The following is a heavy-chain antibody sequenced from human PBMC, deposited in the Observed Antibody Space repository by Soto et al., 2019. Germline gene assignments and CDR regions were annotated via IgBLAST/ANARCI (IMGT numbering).Heavy chain of an antibody. V-gene: IGHV4-31*03. CDR3: ARYRISGSWSKFDY. D-gene: IGHD6-13*01. Sequence: QVLLQESGPGLMKPSQTLSLTCTVSGLTISSASYYWSWIRQHPGKGLGWVGNIYYNGSTYYSPSLHSRDTLWVDTSTNQFSLRRAAVTAADTAVYYCARYRISGSWSKFDYWGQGTLVTVSS. J-gene: IGHJ4*02. CDR2: IYYNGST. CDR1: GLTISSASYY.